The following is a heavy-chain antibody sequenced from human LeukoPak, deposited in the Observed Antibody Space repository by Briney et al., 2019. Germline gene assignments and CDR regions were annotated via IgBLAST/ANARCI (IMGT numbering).Heavy chain of an antibody. D-gene: IGHD2/OR15-2a*01. CDR3: TSSTTGGWFDP. CDR2: IYHSGST. V-gene: IGHV4-59*01. CDR1: GDSISSYY. J-gene: IGHJ5*02. Sequence: SETLSLTCTVSGDSISSYYWSWIRQPPGKGLEWIGYIYHSGSTNYNPSLKSRVTISADTSKDQFSLKLASVTAADTAVYYCTSSTTGGWFDPWGQGTLVTVSS.